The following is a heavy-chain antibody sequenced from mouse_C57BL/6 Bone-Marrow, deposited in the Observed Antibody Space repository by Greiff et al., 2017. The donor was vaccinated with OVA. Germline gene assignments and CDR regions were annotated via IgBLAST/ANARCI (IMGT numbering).Heavy chain of an antibody. CDR2: INPYNGGT. CDR3: AMGVLRSYFDYWGKGTTLTASYFDY. J-gene: IGHJ2*01. D-gene: IGHD1-1*01. V-gene: IGHV1-19*01. CDR1: GYTFTDYY. Sequence: VQLQQSGPVLVKPGASVKMSCKASGYTFTDYYMNWVKQSHGKSLEWIGVINPYNGGTSYNQKFKGKATLTVDKSSSTAYMELNSLTSEDSAVYYCAMGVLRSYFDYWGKGTTLTASYFDYWGQGTTLTVSS.